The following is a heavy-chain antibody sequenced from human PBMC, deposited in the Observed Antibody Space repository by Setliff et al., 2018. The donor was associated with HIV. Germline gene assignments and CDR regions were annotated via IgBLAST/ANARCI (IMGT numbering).Heavy chain of an antibody. CDR3: AKIAVADSY. V-gene: IGHV1-69*05. CDR1: GGTFSSYG. J-gene: IGHJ4*02. D-gene: IGHD6-19*01. CDR2: IIPMFGTG. Sequence: GASVKVSCKTSGGTFSSYGISWVRQAPGQGLEWMGGIIPMFGTGFYAQKFQGRVTITTDESTSTAYMELSSLRSEDTAVYYCAKIAVADSYWGQGALVTVSS.